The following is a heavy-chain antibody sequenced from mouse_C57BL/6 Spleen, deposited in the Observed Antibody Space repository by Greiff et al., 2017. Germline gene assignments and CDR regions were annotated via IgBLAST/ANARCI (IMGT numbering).Heavy chain of an antibody. V-gene: IGHV2-2*01. CDR3: ARNSDGSSYGGYFDV. D-gene: IGHD1-1*01. CDR1: GFSLTSYG. CDR2: IWSGGST. J-gene: IGHJ1*03. Sequence: QVHVKQSGPGLVQPSQSLSIPCTVSGFSLTSYGVHWVRQSPGKGLEWLGVIWSGGSTDYNAAFISRLSISKDNSKSQVFFKMNSLQADDTAIYYCARNSDGSSYGGYFDVWGTGTTVTVSS.